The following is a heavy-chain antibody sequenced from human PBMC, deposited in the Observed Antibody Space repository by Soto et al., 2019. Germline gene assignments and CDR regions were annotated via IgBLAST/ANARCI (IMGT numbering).Heavy chain of an antibody. Sequence: PQRVSCTVLGCKFEDYAMHRIRQEPEKGREWVSGISWCSVPFDYADSVKGRFTISRDNAKNSLYLQMNSLRAEDTAFYYCAKDQDEDFGYDLDDFDYWRQGTPVTVSS. V-gene: IGHV3-9*01. CDR1: GCKFEDYA. D-gene: IGHD5-12*01. CDR2: ISWCSVPF. J-gene: IGHJ4*02. CDR3: AKDQDEDFGYDLDDFDY.